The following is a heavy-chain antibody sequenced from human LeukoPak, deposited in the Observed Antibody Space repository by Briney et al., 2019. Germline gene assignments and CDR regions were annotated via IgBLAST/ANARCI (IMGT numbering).Heavy chain of an antibody. CDR3: AKYYYDSSGYRGPGYFDY. D-gene: IGHD3-22*01. CDR1: GFTFSSYA. CDR2: ISGSGGST. V-gene: IGHV3-23*01. Sequence: GGSLRLSCAASGFTFSSYAMSWVRQAPGKGLEWVSAISGSGGSTYYADSVKGRFTISRDNSENTLYLQMNSLRAEDTAVYYCAKYYYDSSGYRGPGYFDYWGQGTLVTVSS. J-gene: IGHJ4*02.